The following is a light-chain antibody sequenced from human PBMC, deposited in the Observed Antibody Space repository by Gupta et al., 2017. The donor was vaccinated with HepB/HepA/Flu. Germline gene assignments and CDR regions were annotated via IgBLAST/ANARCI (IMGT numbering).Light chain of an antibody. Sequence: ELVLTQSPVTLSVSPGESATLSCRASHIISSNLAWYQQKPGQSPRLLIYGASTRATGIPDRFSGSGSGTEFTLTISSLQAEDVAVYYCQQYNNWPLTFGGGTKVEIK. CDR2: GAS. CDR3: QQYNNWPLT. J-gene: IGKJ4*02. V-gene: IGKV3-15*01. CDR1: HIISSN.